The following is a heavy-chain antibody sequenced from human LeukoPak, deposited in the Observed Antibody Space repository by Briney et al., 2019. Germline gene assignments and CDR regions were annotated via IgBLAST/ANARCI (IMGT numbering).Heavy chain of an antibody. CDR1: GYTFTSYD. CDR2: MNPNSGHT. D-gene: IGHD3-10*01. V-gene: IGHV1-8*01. Sequence: ASVKVSCKASGYTFTSYDINWVRQATGQGLEWMGWMNPNSGHTGYAQKFQGRVTMTRNTSISTAYMELSSLRSEDTAVYYCARVTSPNYYGSGSYLFPFDYWGQGTLVTVSS. CDR3: ARVTSPNYYGSGSYLFPFDY. J-gene: IGHJ4*02.